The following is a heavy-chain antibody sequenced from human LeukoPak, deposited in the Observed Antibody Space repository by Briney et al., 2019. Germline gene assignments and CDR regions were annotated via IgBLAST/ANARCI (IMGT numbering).Heavy chain of an antibody. V-gene: IGHV3-30*18. CDR3: AKHPDGDFDY. J-gene: IGHJ4*02. CDR2: ISYDGSNK. D-gene: IGHD4-17*01. CDR1: GFTFSSYG. Sequence: GGSLRLSCAASGFTFSSYGMHWVRQAPGKGVEWVAVISYDGSNKYYADSVKGRFTISRDNSKNTLYLQMNSLRAEDTAVYYCAKHPDGDFDYWGQGTLVTVSS.